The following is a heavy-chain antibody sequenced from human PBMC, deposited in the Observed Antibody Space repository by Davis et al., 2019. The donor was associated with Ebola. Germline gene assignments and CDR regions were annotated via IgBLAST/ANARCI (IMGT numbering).Heavy chain of an antibody. V-gene: IGHV3-23*01. CDR2: ISGGGGST. D-gene: IGHD4-17*01. J-gene: IGHJ4*02. Sequence: GESLKISCAASGFTFSNYAMSWVRQAPGKGLEWVSGISGGGGSTYYAGFVKGRFTISRDNSKNTLYLQMNSLRAEDTAVYYCAKVTTNGDHYWGQGTLVTVSS. CDR3: AKVTTNGDHY. CDR1: GFTFSNYA.